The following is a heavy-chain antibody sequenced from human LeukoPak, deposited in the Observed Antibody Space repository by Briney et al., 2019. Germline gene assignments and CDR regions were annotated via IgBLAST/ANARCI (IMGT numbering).Heavy chain of an antibody. CDR1: GFTFTSSA. CDR3: AREVGHIVVVTGGYYYYGMDV. J-gene: IGHJ6*02. CDR2: IVVGSGNT. V-gene: IGHV1-58*02. Sequence: ASVKVSCKASGFTFTSSAMQWVRQARGQRLEWIGWIVVGSGNTNYAQKFQERVTITRDMSTSTAYMELGSLRAEDTAVYYCAREVGHIVVVTGGYYYYGMDVWGQGTTVTVSS. D-gene: IGHD2-21*02.